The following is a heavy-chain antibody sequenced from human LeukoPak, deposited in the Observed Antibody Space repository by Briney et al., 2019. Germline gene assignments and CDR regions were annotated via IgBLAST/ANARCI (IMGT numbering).Heavy chain of an antibody. CDR1: GFTFSSYG. D-gene: IGHD3-3*01. J-gene: IGHJ4*02. CDR2: IRYDGSNK. Sequence: GGSLRLSCAASGFTFSSYGMHWVRQAPGKGLEWVAFIRYDGSNKYYADSVKGRFTISRDNSKNTLYLQMNSLRAEDTAVYYCARVGAPYYDFWSGYYASFDYWGQGALVTVSS. CDR3: ARVGAPYYDFWSGYYASFDY. V-gene: IGHV3-30*02.